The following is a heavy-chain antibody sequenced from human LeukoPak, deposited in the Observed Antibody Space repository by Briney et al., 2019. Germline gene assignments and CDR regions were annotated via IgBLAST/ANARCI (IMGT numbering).Heavy chain of an antibody. CDR3: ARGGYSGYDSQLDFDY. CDR2: INPNSGGT. Sequence: ASVEVSCKASGYTSTGYYMHWVRQAPGQGLEWMGWINPNSGGTNYAQKFQGRVTMTRDTSISTAYMELSRLRSDDTAVYYCARGGYSGYDSQLDFDYWGQGTLVTVSS. CDR1: GYTSTGYY. D-gene: IGHD5-12*01. V-gene: IGHV1-2*02. J-gene: IGHJ4*02.